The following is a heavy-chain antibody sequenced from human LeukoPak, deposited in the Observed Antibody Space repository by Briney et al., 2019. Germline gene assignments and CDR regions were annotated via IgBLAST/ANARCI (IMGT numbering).Heavy chain of an antibody. CDR1: GGSISSGDYY. J-gene: IGHJ4*02. CDR2: FYYRGST. Sequence: SQTLSLTCTVSGGSISSGDYYWNWIRQHPGKGLEWIGFFYYRGSTYYNPSLTTRLTISEGTSKNQFSLKLSSVTAADTAVYYCASSDCGGDCYSSYYFDYWGQGTLVTVSS. D-gene: IGHD2-21*02. CDR3: ASSDCGGDCYSSYYFDY. V-gene: IGHV4-31*02.